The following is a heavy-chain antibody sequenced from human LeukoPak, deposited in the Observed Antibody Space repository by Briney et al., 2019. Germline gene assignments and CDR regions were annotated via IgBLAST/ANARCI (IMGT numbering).Heavy chain of an antibody. V-gene: IGHV4-59*01. CDR1: GGSISSYS. Sequence: PSETLSLTCTVSGGSISSYSWTWIRQPPGKGLEWIGSIYYSGSTNYNPSLKSRVTISVDTSKNQYSLKLSSVTAADTAVYYCVRDRVLGAFDIWGQGTMVTVSS. J-gene: IGHJ3*02. CDR3: VRDRVLGAFDI. D-gene: IGHD3-16*01. CDR2: IYYSGST.